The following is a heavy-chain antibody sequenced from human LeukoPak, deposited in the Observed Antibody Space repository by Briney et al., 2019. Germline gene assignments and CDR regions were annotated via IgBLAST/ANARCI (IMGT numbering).Heavy chain of an antibody. CDR3: ARGGLHYYGSGSYPSRSSWFDP. D-gene: IGHD3-10*01. CDR2: INHSGST. Sequence: SETLSLTCAVYGGSFSGYYWSWIRQPPGKGLEWIGEINHSGSTNHDPSLKSRVTISVDTSKNQFSLKLSSVTAADTAVYYCARGGLHYYGSGSYPSRSSWFDPWGQGTLVTVPS. V-gene: IGHV4-34*01. J-gene: IGHJ5*02. CDR1: GGSFSGYY.